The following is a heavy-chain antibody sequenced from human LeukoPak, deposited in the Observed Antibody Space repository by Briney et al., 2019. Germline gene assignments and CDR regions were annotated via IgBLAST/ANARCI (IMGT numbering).Heavy chain of an antibody. Sequence: GGSLRLSCAASGFTFSGYWMSWVRQAPGKELEWVASIKQDGVEKHYVDSVEGRFSISRDNAKNSLYLHMSSLTAEDTAVYYCARGDQGGFDYWGQGTLVTVSS. CDR1: GFTFSGYW. CDR3: ARGDQGGFDY. V-gene: IGHV3-7*05. D-gene: IGHD3-16*01. J-gene: IGHJ4*02. CDR2: IKQDGVEK.